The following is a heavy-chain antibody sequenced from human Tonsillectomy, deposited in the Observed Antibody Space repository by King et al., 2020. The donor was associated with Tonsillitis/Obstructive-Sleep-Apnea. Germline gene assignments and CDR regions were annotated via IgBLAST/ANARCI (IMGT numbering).Heavy chain of an antibody. CDR3: VRRYCPDH. J-gene: IGHJ4*01. D-gene: IGHD2-8*02. Sequence: VQLVESGGGVVQPGRSLRLSCAASGFSFSSYAMHWVRQAPGKGLEWMAIISYDGTKYYADSVKGRFTISRDNSKNTLYLQMNSLRPEDTAVYYCVRRYCPDHWGHGALVTVSS. V-gene: IGHV3-30*04. CDR1: GFSFSSYA. CDR2: ISYDGTK.